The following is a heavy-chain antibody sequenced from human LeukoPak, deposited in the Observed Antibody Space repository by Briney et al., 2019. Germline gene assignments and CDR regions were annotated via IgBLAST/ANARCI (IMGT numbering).Heavy chain of an antibody. CDR3: TRPDIAVAGTASGDY. Sequence: GGSLRLSCAASGFTFSGSAMHWVRQASGKGLEWVGRIRSKANSYATAYAASVKGRFTISRDDSKNTAYLQMNSLKTEDTAVYYCTRPDIAVAGTASGDYWGQGTLVTVSS. CDR1: GFTFSGSA. CDR2: IRSKANSYAT. D-gene: IGHD6-19*01. J-gene: IGHJ4*02. V-gene: IGHV3-73*01.